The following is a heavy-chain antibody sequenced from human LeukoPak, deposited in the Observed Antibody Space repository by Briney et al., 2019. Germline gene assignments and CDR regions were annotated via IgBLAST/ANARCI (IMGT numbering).Heavy chain of an antibody. CDR1: GGSFSGYY. Sequence: SETLSLTCAVYGGSFSGYYWSWVRQPPGKGLELIGEINHSGSTNYNPSLKSRVTISVDTSKNQFSLKLSSVTAADTAVYYCARAPRDTKVLRFLEWLRNYGMDVWGQGTTVTVSS. V-gene: IGHV4-34*01. D-gene: IGHD3-3*01. CDR3: ARAPRDTKVLRFLEWLRNYGMDV. J-gene: IGHJ6*02. CDR2: INHSGST.